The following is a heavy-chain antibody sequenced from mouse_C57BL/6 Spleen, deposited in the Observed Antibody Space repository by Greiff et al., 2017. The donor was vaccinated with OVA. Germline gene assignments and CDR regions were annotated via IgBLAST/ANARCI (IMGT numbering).Heavy chain of an antibody. CDR1: GFTFSDYG. D-gene: IGHD1-1*01. J-gene: IGHJ3*01. CDR2: ISSGSSTI. Sequence: EVQGVESGGGLVKPGGSLKLSCAASGFTFSDYGMHWVRQAPEKGLEWVAYISSGSSTIYYADTVKGRFTISRDNAKNTLFLQMTSLRSEDTAMYYCARNNYYGVFAYWGQGTLVTVSA. CDR3: ARNNYYGVFAY. V-gene: IGHV5-17*01.